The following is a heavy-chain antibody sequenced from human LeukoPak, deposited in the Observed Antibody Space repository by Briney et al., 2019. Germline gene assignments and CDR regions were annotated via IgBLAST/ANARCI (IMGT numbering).Heavy chain of an antibody. Sequence: SETLSLTCAVSGYSISSGYYWGWIRQPPGKGLEWIGSIYHSGSTYYNPSLKSRVTISVDTSKNQFSLKLSSVTAADTAVYYCARTGTWTTIDIWGQGTMVTVSS. V-gene: IGHV4-38-2*01. J-gene: IGHJ3*02. CDR1: GYSISSGYY. CDR2: IYHSGST. D-gene: IGHD1-14*01. CDR3: ARTGTWTTIDI.